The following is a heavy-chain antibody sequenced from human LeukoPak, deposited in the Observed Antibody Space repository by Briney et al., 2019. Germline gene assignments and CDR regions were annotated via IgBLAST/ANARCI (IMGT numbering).Heavy chain of an antibody. Sequence: SETLSLTCTVSGGSISAYYWNWIRQSPGKGLEWIGYIYHTGSTKHNPSLKSRVTISVDTSKNQFSLKLSSVTAADTAVYYCARQYYYDSSGYYGDYYYYYMDVWGKGTTVTVSS. CDR1: GGSISAYY. CDR2: IYHTGST. D-gene: IGHD3-22*01. V-gene: IGHV4-59*01. CDR3: ARQYYYDSSGYYGDYYYYYMDV. J-gene: IGHJ6*03.